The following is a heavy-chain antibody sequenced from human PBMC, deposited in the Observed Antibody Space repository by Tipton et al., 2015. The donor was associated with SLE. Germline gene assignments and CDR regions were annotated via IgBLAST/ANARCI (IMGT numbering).Heavy chain of an antibody. CDR2: ISYDGSNK. CDR3: ARGGAVARGYYYGMDV. J-gene: IGHJ6*02. D-gene: IGHD6-19*01. CDR1: GFTFSSYA. Sequence: QVQLVQSGGGVVQPGRSLRLSCAASGFTFSSYAMHWVRQAPGKGLEWVAVISYDGSNKYYADSVKGRFTISRDNSKNTLYLQMNSLRAEDTAVYYCARGGAVARGYYYGMDVWGQGTTVTVSS. V-gene: IGHV3-30*04.